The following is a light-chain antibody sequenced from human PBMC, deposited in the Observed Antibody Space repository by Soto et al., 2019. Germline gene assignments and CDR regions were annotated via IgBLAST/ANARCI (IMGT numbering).Light chain of an antibody. CDR3: QQYGSSGT. Sequence: EIVLTQSPATLSLSPGERATLSCRASQSVSSYLAWYQQKPGQAPRLLIYGAPSRATGIPDRFSGSGSGTDFTLTISRLEPEDFAVYYCQQYGSSGTFGQGTKVDIK. CDR2: GAP. J-gene: IGKJ1*01. CDR1: QSVSSY. V-gene: IGKV3-20*01.